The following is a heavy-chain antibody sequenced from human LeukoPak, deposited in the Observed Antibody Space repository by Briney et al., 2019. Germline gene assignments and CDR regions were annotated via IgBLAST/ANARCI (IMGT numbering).Heavy chain of an antibody. CDR2: IYYSGST. D-gene: IGHD4-17*01. CDR3: TRDTGTTGEVKFDP. CDR1: GDSISNYY. J-gene: IGHJ5*02. V-gene: IGHV4-59*01. Sequence: SETLSLTCTVSGDSISNYYWNWIRQLPGKGLEWVGYIYYSGSTNYNPSLKSRVTTSVDTSKNQFSLNLSSVTAADTAVYYCTRDTGTTGEVKFDPWGQGTLVTVSS.